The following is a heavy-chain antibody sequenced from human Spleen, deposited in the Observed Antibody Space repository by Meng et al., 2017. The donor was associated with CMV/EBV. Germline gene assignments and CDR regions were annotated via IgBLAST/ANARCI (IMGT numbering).Heavy chain of an antibody. J-gene: IGHJ3*01. CDR2: IDFDGSNR. Sequence: SGFSFSDYGMHWVRQAPGKGLEWVAFIDFDGSNRFYADSVKGRFTISRDNSKNTVSVQMNSLRAEDTAVYYCAKDKWERGQWLILSNWGQGTMVTVSS. CDR1: GFSFSDYG. CDR3: AKDKWERGQWLILSN. V-gene: IGHV3-30*02. D-gene: IGHD6-19*01.